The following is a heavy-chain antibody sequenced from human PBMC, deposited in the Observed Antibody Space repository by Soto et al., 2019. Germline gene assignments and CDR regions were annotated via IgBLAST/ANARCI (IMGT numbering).Heavy chain of an antibody. CDR2: ISGSGGST. D-gene: IGHD3-22*01. V-gene: IGHV3-23*01. CDR1: GFTFSSYA. Sequence: HPGGSLRLSCAASGFTFSSYAMSWVRQAPGKGLEWVSAISGSGGSTYYADSVKGRFTISRDNSKNTLYLQMNSLRAEDTAVYYCAKDDYYDSSGYPGYWGQGTLVTVSS. CDR3: AKDDYYDSSGYPGY. J-gene: IGHJ4*02.